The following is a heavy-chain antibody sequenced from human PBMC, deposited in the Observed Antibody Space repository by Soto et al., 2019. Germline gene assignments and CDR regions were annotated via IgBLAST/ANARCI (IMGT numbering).Heavy chain of an antibody. D-gene: IGHD3-9*01. V-gene: IGHV1-18*03. CDR2: ISAYNGNT. J-gene: IGHJ4*02. CDR3: ARDKNYDILTGYPDY. CDR1: GYTFTSYG. Sequence: ASVKVSCKASGYTFTSYGMSWVRQAPGQGLEWMGWISAYNGNTNYAQKLQGRVTMTTDTSTSTAYMELRSLRAEDMAVYYCARDKNYDILTGYPDYWGQGTLVTVSS.